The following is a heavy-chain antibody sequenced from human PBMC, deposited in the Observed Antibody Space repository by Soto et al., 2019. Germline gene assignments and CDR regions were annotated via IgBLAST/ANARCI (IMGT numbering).Heavy chain of an antibody. CDR3: AGWGVRCFISCGGHQDGMYV. CDR2: IYPGDSDT. D-gene: IGHD3-10*01. CDR1: GYSFTIYW. J-gene: IGHJ6*02. Sequence: ESLKISCKGSGYSFTIYWIGWLRQMPGKDLECMGIIYPGDSDTRYSPSFQGQVTIPADKSISPAYLQWSSLKASDTAMYYCAGWGVRCFISCGGHQDGMYVRGRRTTV. V-gene: IGHV5-51*01.